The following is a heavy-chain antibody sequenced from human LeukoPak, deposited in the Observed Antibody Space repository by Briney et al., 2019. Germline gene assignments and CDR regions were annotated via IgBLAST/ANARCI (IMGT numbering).Heavy chain of an antibody. D-gene: IGHD4-17*01. CDR2: ICYSGVT. J-gene: IGHJ4*02. Sequence: KTSGTLSLTCTVSGGSINNPSYYWTWIRQHPGKGLEWIGYICYSGVTYYNPSLRSRISISVDTSKNQFSLKLSSVTAADTAVYYCAGKTDNGDCHIDYWGQGTLVTVSS. CDR3: AGKTDNGDCHIDY. V-gene: IGHV4-31*03. CDR1: GGSINNPSYY.